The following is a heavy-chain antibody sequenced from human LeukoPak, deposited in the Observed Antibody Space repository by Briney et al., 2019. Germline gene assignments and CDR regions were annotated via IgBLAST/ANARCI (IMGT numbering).Heavy chain of an antibody. V-gene: IGHV3-21*01. CDR1: GFTFSSLT. J-gene: IGHJ4*02. D-gene: IGHD7-27*01. CDR3: AREMAPGVARHYDY. Sequence: GGSLRLSCAASGFTFSSLTLNWVRQAPGKGLEWVASISSNNYKWYADSVKGRFTISRDNAKNSLYLQMNSLRTDDTAVYYCAREMAPGVARHYDYWGQGTLVTVSS. CDR2: ISSNNYK.